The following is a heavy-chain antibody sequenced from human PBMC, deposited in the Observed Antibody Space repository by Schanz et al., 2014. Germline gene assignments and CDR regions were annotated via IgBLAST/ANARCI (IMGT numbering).Heavy chain of an antibody. Sequence: VQLEQSGAEVKKPGSSVKVSCKASGGTFSSFGINWVRQAPGQGLEWMGRIVPIAGITNYAQRFQGRVTITADKSSDTAYMELSSLRSEDTAVYYCAREVGLYDRGWFDPWGQGTLVTVSA. CDR3: AREVGLYDRGWFDP. D-gene: IGHD3-22*01. CDR2: IVPIAGIT. V-gene: IGHV1-69*04. J-gene: IGHJ5*02. CDR1: GGTFSSFG.